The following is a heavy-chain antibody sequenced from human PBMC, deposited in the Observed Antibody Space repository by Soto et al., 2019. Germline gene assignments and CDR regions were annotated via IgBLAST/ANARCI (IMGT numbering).Heavy chain of an antibody. CDR2: INPSGGST. J-gene: IGHJ6*02. D-gene: IGHD3-10*01. CDR1: GYTFTSYY. Sequence: QVQLVQSGAEVKKPGASVKVSCKASGYTFTSYYMHWVRQAPGQGLEWMGIINPSGGSTSYAQKFQGRVTMTRDTSTSTVYMELSSLRSEDTAVYYCARGRITMVRGATSSYYYYYGMDVWGQGTTVTVSS. CDR3: ARGRITMVRGATSSYYYYYGMDV. V-gene: IGHV1-46*01.